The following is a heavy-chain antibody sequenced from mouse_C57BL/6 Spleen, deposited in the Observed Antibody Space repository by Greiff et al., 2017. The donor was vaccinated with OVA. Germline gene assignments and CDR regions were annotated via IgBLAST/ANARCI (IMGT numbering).Heavy chain of an antibody. D-gene: IGHD1-1*01. CDR3: ARPFSYYGREGYVDV. J-gene: IGHJ1*03. CDR2: INPSNGGT. Sequence: QVQLQQPGTELVKPGASVKLSCKASGYTFTSYWMHWVKQRPGQGLEWIGNINPSNGGTNYNEKFKSKATLTVDKSSSTAYRQLSSLTSEDSAVYYCARPFSYYGREGYVDVWGTGTTVTVSS. V-gene: IGHV1-53*01. CDR1: GYTFTSYW.